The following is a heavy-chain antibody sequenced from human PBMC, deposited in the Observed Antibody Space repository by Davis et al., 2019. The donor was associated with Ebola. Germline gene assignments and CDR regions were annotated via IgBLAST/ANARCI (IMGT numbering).Heavy chain of an antibody. J-gene: IGHJ4*02. Sequence: GESLKISCAASGFSFSTYVMTWVRQAPEKGLEWVSAISSGSDITYYADSVKGRFTISRDNSKNTLYVQVNSLRAEETAIYYCAKTRCATCHSPDSWGQGTLVTVSS. CDR3: AKTRCATCHSPDS. V-gene: IGHV3-23*01. CDR1: GFSFSTYV. CDR2: ISSGSDIT.